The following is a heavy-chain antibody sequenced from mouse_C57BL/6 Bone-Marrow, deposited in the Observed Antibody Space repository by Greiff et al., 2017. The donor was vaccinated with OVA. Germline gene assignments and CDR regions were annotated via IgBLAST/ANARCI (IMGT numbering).Heavy chain of an antibody. D-gene: IGHD2-2*01. CDR3: ARHEDGYDASYFDY. CDR2: IYPGDGDT. J-gene: IGHJ2*01. V-gene: IGHV1-82*01. CDR1: GYAFSSSW. Sequence: QVQLKESGPELVKPGASVKISCKASGYAFSSSWMNWVKQRPGKGLEWIGRIYPGDGDTNYTGKFKGKATLTADKSSSAAYMQLSSMTSEDSAVYFCARHEDGYDASYFDYWGQGTTLTVSS.